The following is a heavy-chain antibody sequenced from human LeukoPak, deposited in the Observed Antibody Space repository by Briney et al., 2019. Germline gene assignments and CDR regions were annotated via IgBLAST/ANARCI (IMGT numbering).Heavy chain of an antibody. J-gene: IGHJ4*02. D-gene: IGHD4-17*01. V-gene: IGHV3-7*01. Sequence: PGGSLRLSCGASGFSFSTSWVTWVRQPPGKGLEWVASIKQGGSVRHYVDSVKGRFTISRDNSKNSLSLQMSSLRAEDTAVYYCAKLLGDVTTFDYWGQGALVTVSS. CDR2: IKQGGSVR. CDR3: AKLLGDVTTFDY. CDR1: GFSFSTSW.